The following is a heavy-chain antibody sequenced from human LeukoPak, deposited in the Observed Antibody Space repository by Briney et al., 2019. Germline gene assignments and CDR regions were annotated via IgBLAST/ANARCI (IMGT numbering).Heavy chain of an antibody. CDR3: ASGLSSLFSFGAALDYYMDV. CDR2: INPHSGDT. D-gene: IGHD5-18*01. CDR1: GYNFTDYY. Sequence: AAVKVSCKASGYNFTDYYIHWLRQAPGQGLEWMGWINPHSGDTNYAQKFQGRVIMTRDTSISTAYMELSSLRSDDTAMYYCASGLSSLFSFGAALDYYMDVWGKGTPVTVSS. J-gene: IGHJ6*03. V-gene: IGHV1-2*02.